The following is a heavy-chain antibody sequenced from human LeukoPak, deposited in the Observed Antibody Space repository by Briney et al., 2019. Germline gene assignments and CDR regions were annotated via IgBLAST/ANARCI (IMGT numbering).Heavy chain of an antibody. CDR3: ARTRAYGGRPDY. CDR1: GGSISSYY. Sequence: SETLSLTCTVSGGSISSYYWSWIRQPAGKGLEWIGRIYTSGSTNYNPSLKSRVTISVDTSKNQLSLKLSSVTAADTAVYYCARTRAYGGRPDYWGQGTLVTVSS. CDR2: IYTSGST. J-gene: IGHJ4*02. V-gene: IGHV4-4*07. D-gene: IGHD4-23*01.